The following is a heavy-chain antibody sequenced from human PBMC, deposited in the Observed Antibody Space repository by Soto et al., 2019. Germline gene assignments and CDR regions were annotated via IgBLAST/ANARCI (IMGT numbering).Heavy chain of an antibody. CDR3: TWVDRDFDL. CDR1: GFTFSGSA. V-gene: IGHV3-73*02. J-gene: IGHJ2*01. CDR2: IRSKANSYAT. Sequence: EVQLVESGGGLVQPGGSLKLSCAASGFTFSGSAMHWVRQASGKGLEWVGRIRSKANSYATAYAASVKGRFTISRDDSKSTAYLQMNSLQTEDTAVYYCTWVDRDFDLWGRGTLVTVSS. D-gene: IGHD5-12*01.